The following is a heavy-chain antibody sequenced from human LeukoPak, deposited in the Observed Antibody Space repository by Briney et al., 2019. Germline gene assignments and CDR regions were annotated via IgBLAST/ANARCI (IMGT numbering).Heavy chain of an antibody. V-gene: IGHV4-34*01. CDR3: ARGRGYSYGSRFDY. CDR1: GGSFSGYY. CDR2: INHSGST. J-gene: IGHJ4*02. D-gene: IGHD5-18*01. Sequence: SETLSLTCAVYGGSFSGYYWSWIRQPPGKGLEWIGEINHSGSTNYNPSLKSRVTISVDTSKNRFSLKLSSVTAADTAVYYCARGRGYSYGSRFDYWGQGTLVTVSS.